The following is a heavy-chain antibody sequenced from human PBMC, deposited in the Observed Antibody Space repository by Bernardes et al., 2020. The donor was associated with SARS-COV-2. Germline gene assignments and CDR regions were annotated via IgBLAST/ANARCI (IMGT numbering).Heavy chain of an antibody. V-gene: IGHV3-74*01. J-gene: IGHJ6*02. CDR2: INSDGRST. D-gene: IGHD5-18*01. Sequence: GPLRLPYAASVFTCSNYLIHWDRPVPGKGLVWVSRINSDGRSTNYADSVKGRFTISRDNAKNTLYLQMNSLRAGDTAVYYCVRGGAENSYGSDVWGQGTTVTVSS. CDR1: VFTCSNYL. CDR3: VRGGAENSYGSDV.